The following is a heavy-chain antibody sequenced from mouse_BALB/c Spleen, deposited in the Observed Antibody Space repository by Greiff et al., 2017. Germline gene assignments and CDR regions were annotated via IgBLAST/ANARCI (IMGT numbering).Heavy chain of an antibody. V-gene: IGHV1S34*01. CDR3: AKGGKPLFDY. D-gene: IGHD6-1*01. Sequence: LVKPGASVKISCKASGYSFTGYYMPWVKQSPGKSLEWVGYISCYNGATSYNQKVKGKATFTVDTSSSTAYMQFNSLTSEDSAVYYCAKGGKPLFDYWGQGTTLTVSS. CDR1: GYSFTGYY. CDR2: ISCYNGAT. J-gene: IGHJ2*01.